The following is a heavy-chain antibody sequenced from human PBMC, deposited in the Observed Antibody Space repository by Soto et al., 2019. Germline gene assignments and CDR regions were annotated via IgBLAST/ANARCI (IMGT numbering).Heavy chain of an antibody. CDR2: IIPSSGGR. D-gene: IGHD2-21*01. Sequence: ASVKVSCKASGYTFTNYYIHWVRQAPGQGLEWMGIIIPSSGGRTYAQKFQGRVTMNADTSTSTVYMELSSLRSEDTAVYYCARGTWLFSDYWGQGTLVTVSS. J-gene: IGHJ4*02. V-gene: IGHV1-46*01. CDR1: GYTFTNYY. CDR3: ARGTWLFSDY.